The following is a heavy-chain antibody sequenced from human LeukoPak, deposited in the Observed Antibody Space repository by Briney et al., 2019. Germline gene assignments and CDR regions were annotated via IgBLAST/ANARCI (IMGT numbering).Heavy chain of an antibody. Sequence: RGCLRLSCAASGFTFSSYWMYWVLQAPGQGLEWVSSLSPDGSSTSYADSVKGRFTISRDNAKNTLYLQRESLRAEDTAMYYCASLQVTSRLGYWGPGTLVTVSS. CDR1: GFTFSSYW. V-gene: IGHV3-74*01. D-gene: IGHD3-16*01. CDR2: LSPDGSST. CDR3: ASLQVTSRLGY. J-gene: IGHJ4*02.